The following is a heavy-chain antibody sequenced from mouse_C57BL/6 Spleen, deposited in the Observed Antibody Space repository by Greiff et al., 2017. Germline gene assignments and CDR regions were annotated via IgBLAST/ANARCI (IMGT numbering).Heavy chain of an antibody. J-gene: IGHJ2*01. CDR1: GYTFTNYW. Sequence: QVQLKESGAELVRPGTSVKMSCKASGYTFTNYWIGWAKQRPGHGLEWIGDIYPGGGYTNYNEKFKGKATLTADKASSTAYMQFSSLTSEDSAIYYCARTGVLRVFDYWGQGTTLTVSS. CDR2: IYPGGGYT. V-gene: IGHV1-63*01. D-gene: IGHD1-1*01. CDR3: ARTGVLRVFDY.